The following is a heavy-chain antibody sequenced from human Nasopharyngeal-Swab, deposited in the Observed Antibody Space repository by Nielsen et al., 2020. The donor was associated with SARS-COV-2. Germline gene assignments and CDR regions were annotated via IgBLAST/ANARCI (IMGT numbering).Heavy chain of an antibody. CDR2: IRSKGNNYAT. V-gene: IGHV3-73*01. CDR3: TRCGGGCYSGRGY. D-gene: IGHD2-21*02. CDR1: GFTFSDSA. Sequence: AGSLTLSCAVSGFTFSDSAIHWVRQASGKGLEWVGRIRSKGNNYATAYAASVKGRFIIFRDDPTNTAYLQINSLKTEDTAVYYCTRCGGGCYSGRGYWGQGTLVTVSS. J-gene: IGHJ4*02.